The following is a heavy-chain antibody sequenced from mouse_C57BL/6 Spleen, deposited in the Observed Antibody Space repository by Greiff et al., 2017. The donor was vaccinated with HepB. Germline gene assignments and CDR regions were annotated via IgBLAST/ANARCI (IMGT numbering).Heavy chain of an antibody. Sequence: VQLQQSGAELVKPGASVKISCKASGYAFSSYWMNWVKQRPGKGLEWIGQIYPGDGDTNYNGKFKGKATLTADKSSSTAYMQLSSLTSEDSAVYFCARLGTVVSWYFDVWGTGTTVTVSS. J-gene: IGHJ1*03. V-gene: IGHV1-80*01. CDR3: ARLGTVVSWYFDV. D-gene: IGHD1-1*01. CDR1: GYAFSSYW. CDR2: IYPGDGDT.